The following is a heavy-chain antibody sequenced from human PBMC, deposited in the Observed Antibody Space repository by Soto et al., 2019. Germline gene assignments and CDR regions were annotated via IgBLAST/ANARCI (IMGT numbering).Heavy chain of an antibody. J-gene: IGHJ4*01. V-gene: IGHV3-23*01. CDR3: ARRGSGSYYDY. D-gene: IGHD1-26*01. CDR1: GFTFSSYA. Sequence: EVQLLESGGGLVQPGGSLRLSCVASGFTFSSYAMRWVRQAPVKGLEWVSAISGSGGSTYYADSVKGRFTISRDNSKNTMYLQMTSLRAEDTAVYYCARRGSGSYYDYWGHGTLVTVSS. CDR2: ISGSGGST.